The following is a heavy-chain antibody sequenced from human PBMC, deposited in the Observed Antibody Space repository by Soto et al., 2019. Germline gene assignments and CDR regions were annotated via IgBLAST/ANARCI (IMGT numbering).Heavy chain of an antibody. CDR3: AKDEYYYSRSGYYIFDA. Sequence: GGSLRLSCEVSGFTFSAYGMHWVRQAPGKGLEWVAAISHDGTNKNYGDSVKGRFTISRDNSKKTLYLQMNSLRPEDTALYYCAKDEYYYSRSGYYIFDAWGQGTLVTVSS. J-gene: IGHJ4*02. CDR2: ISHDGTNK. V-gene: IGHV3-30*18. CDR1: GFTFSAYG. D-gene: IGHD3-22*01.